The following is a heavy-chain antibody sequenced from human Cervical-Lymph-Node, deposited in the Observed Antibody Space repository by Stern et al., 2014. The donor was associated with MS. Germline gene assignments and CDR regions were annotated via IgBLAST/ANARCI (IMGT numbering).Heavy chain of an antibody. D-gene: IGHD6-13*01. CDR2: INSDGGTT. Sequence: EVQLLESGGGLVQPGGSLRLSCAASGFTFSSYWMHWVRQAPGKGLEWVSRINSDGGTTNYADSVKVRFTISRDNAKNTLYLQMNSLRAEDTAVYYCARGLYSSSWSPLDYWGQGTLVTVSS. V-gene: IGHV3-74*02. J-gene: IGHJ4*02. CDR1: GFTFSSYW. CDR3: ARGLYSSSWSPLDY.